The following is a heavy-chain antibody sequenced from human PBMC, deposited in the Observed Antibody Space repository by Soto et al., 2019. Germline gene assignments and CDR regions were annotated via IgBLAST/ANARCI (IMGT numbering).Heavy chain of an antibody. V-gene: IGHV4-4*02. J-gene: IGHJ4*02. CDR3: AAHSGSTYGPLDY. D-gene: IGHD3-10*01. CDR1: GGSISSTNW. Sequence: QVQLQESGPGLVKPSGTLSLTRAVSGGSISSTNWWTWVRQPPGKGLEWIGEIYHSGSTNYNPSRKSRVTLSVDKSKNQFSLPLSTMTAADPAVYYCAAHSGSTYGPLDYWGQGTQVTVSS. CDR2: IYHSGST.